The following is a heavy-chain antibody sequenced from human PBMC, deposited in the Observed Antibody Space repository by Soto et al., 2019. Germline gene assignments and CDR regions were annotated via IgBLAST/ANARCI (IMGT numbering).Heavy chain of an antibody. Sequence: GGSLRLSCSASGFTFSSYAMHWVRQAPGKGLEYVSAISSNGGSTYYADSVKGRFTISRDNSKNTLYLQMSSLRAEDTAVYYCVKNHDYGDYYYGMDVWGQGTTGTVSS. V-gene: IGHV3-64D*06. D-gene: IGHD4-17*01. CDR2: ISSNGGST. J-gene: IGHJ6*02. CDR3: VKNHDYGDYYYGMDV. CDR1: GFTFSSYA.